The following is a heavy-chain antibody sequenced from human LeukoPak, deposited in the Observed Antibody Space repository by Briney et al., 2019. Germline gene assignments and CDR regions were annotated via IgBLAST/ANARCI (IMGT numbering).Heavy chain of an antibody. CDR2: ISSDGKTE. Sequence: GGSLRLSCVASGFTFSSYGMHWVRQAPGKGLEGLAVISSDGKTEIYADSVRGRFTISRDNSKGTHYLQMNSLRSEDTAVYYCAKAQPTLISGSFDCWGQGALVTVSS. V-gene: IGHV3-30*18. CDR3: AKAQPTLISGSFDC. CDR1: GFTFSSYG. D-gene: IGHD3-10*01. J-gene: IGHJ4*02.